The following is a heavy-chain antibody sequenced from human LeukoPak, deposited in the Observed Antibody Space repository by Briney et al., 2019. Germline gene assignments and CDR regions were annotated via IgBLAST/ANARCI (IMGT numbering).Heavy chain of an antibody. CDR1: GYTLTTYG. CDR2: INPYNGNT. CDR3: ARDLVGSYPDSY. V-gene: IGHV1-18*01. Sequence: ASVKVSCKASGYTLTTYGITWVRQAPGQGLEWMGWINPYNGNTNYAQNLQGRVTMTTDTSTSTAYMELRSLRSDDTAVYYCARDLVGSYPDSYWGQGTLVTVSS. D-gene: IGHD1-26*01. J-gene: IGHJ4*02.